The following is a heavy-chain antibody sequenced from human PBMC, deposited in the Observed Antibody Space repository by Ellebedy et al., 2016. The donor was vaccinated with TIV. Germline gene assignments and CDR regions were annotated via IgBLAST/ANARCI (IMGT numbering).Heavy chain of an antibody. Sequence: GESLKISCAASASGFTFSSFWMSWVRQAPGKGLGFVTNVKHDGTETYYVDSVKGRFTISRDNAKNSLYLQMNSLRAEDTAVYYCSRIYRGDDLACFDYWGQGTLVTVSS. CDR1: GFTFSSFW. CDR2: VKHDGTET. V-gene: IGHV3-7*01. CDR3: SRIYRGDDLACFDY. D-gene: IGHD5-12*01. J-gene: IGHJ4*02.